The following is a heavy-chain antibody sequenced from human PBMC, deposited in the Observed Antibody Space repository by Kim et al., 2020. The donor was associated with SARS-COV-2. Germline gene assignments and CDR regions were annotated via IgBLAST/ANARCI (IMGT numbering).Heavy chain of an antibody. J-gene: IGHJ4*02. Sequence: ADSVKGRFTISRDNAKNSLYLQMNSLRADNTALYYCAKGPRITMSYCAYWGQGTLVTVSS. D-gene: IGHD3-10*02. CDR3: AKGPRITMSYCAY. V-gene: IGHV3-9*01.